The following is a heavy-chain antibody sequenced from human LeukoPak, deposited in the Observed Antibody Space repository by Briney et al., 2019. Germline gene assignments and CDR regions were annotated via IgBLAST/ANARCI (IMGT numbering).Heavy chain of an antibody. Sequence: SETLSLTCAVSGGSISSSNWWSWVRQPPGRGLEWIGEIYHSGSINYNPSLKSRVTISVDKSKNQFSLKLSSVTAADTAVYYCASYSSSWYGNWFDPWGQGTLVTVSS. V-gene: IGHV4-4*02. J-gene: IGHJ5*02. CDR2: IYHSGSI. CDR3: ASYSSSWYGNWFDP. CDR1: GGSISSSNW. D-gene: IGHD6-13*01.